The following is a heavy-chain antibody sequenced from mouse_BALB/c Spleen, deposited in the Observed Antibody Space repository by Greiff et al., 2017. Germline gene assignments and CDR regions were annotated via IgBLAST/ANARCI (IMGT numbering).Heavy chain of an antibody. CDR2: INPGSGGT. V-gene: IGHV1-54*01. Sequence: QVQLQQPGAELVKPGAPVKLSCKASGYAFTNYLIEWVKQRPGQGLEWIGVINPGSGGTNYNEKFKGKATLTADKSSSTAYMQLSSLTSDDSAVYFCARGGGPYFDYWGQGTTLTVSS. CDR3: ARGGGPYFDY. CDR1: GYAFTNYL. J-gene: IGHJ2*01.